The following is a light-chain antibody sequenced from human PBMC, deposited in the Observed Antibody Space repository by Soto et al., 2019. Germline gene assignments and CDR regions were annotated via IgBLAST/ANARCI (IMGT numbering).Light chain of an antibody. V-gene: IGKV3-20*01. CDR1: QSVSSN. Sequence: EIVLTQSPATLSLSPGERATLSCRASQSVSSNLAWYQQKPGQAPRLLIYGASSRATGIPDRFSGSGSGTDFTLTISRLEPEDFAVYYCQQDGSSPTWTFGQGTKVDIK. CDR3: QQDGSSPTWT. CDR2: GAS. J-gene: IGKJ1*01.